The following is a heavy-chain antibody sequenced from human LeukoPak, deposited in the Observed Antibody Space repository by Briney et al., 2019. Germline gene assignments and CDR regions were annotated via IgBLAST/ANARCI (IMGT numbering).Heavy chain of an antibody. CDR3: ARPIFCSSTRCTGAMDV. D-gene: IGHD2-2*01. V-gene: IGHV4-4*07. CDR1: GGSISSYY. J-gene: IGHJ6*01. CDR2: IYTSGST. Sequence: SETLSLTCTVSGGSISSYYWSWIRQPAGKGLEWIGRIYTSGSTNYNPSLKSRVTISVDRTKNQFSLKLSPVIAADTAVYYCARPIFCSSTRCTGAMDVWGQGTTVIVSS.